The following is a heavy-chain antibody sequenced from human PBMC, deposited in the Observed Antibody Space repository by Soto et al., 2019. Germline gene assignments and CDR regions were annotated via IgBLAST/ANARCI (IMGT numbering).Heavy chain of an antibody. CDR2: IYYDGST. CDR1: GASISSNTYY. V-gene: IGHV4-39*07. J-gene: IGHJ6*02. D-gene: IGHD3-10*01. Sequence: PSETLSLTCTVSGASISSNTYYWAWIRRPPGKGLECIGSIYYDGSTYYNPSLKSRLTISVDTSKNQFSLRLSSVTAADTAVYYCARDRFGESYYYYYGVDVWGQGTTVTVSS. CDR3: ARDRFGESYYYYYGVDV.